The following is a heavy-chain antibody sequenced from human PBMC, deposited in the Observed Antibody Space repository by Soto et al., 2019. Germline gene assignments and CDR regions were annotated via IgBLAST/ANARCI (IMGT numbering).Heavy chain of an antibody. J-gene: IGHJ3*01. CDR3: ARVGLGATHNAFDL. CDR1: GGSINTYY. V-gene: IGHV4-59*01. CDR2: IYYSGST. D-gene: IGHD7-27*01. Sequence: PSETLSLTCTVSGGSINTYYWSWIRQPPGKGLEWIGYIYYSGSTNYKHSLKSRVTISVDTPKNQFSLKMRSVTAADTAVYYCARVGLGATHNAFDLWGQGTMVTVSS.